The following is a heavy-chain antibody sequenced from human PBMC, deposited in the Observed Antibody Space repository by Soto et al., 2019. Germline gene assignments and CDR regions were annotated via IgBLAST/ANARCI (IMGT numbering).Heavy chain of an antibody. J-gene: IGHJ6*02. CDR1: AFTFSSYA. Sequence: QVQLVESGGAMVQPGRSLRLSCVASAFTFSSYAMHWVRQAPGKGLEWVTVISYDGSDQYYADSVKGRFTISRDNSKNTLYLQMNSLRTEDTAVYYCARDSDTSHARYGLDVWGQGTTVTVPS. CDR3: ARDSDTSHARYGLDV. D-gene: IGHD2-2*01. CDR2: ISYDGSDQ. V-gene: IGHV3-30-3*01.